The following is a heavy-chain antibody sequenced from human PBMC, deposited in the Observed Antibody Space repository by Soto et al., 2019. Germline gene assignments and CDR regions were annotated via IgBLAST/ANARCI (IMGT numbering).Heavy chain of an antibody. Sequence: ASVEVSCKASGYTFTSYGISWVRQAPGQGLEWMGWISAYNGNTNYAQKLQGRVTMTTDTSTSTAYMELRSLRSDDTAVYYCARPRGLDFWSGYPGDYYGMDVWGQGTTVTVSS. CDR3: ARPRGLDFWSGYPGDYYGMDV. V-gene: IGHV1-18*04. J-gene: IGHJ6*02. D-gene: IGHD3-3*01. CDR1: GYTFTSYG. CDR2: ISAYNGNT.